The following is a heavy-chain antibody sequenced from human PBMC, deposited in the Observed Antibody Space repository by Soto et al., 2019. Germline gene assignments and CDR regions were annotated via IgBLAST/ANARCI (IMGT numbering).Heavy chain of an antibody. D-gene: IGHD3-3*02. CDR2: INQVGRET. CDR3: VRNAF. CDR1: GLTFSSIW. Sequence: EVQLVESGGGLVQPGGSLRLSCVMSGLTFSSIWVGWVRLTPGKGLEWVANINQVGRETAYVDSVKGRFTISRDNAKSSFYLQMNSLRAEDTAVYYCVRNAFWGHGTLVTVSS. J-gene: IGHJ4*01. V-gene: IGHV3-7*02.